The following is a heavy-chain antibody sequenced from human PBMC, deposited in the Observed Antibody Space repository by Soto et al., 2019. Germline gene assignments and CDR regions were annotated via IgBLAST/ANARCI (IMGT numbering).Heavy chain of an antibody. D-gene: IGHD2-21*01. J-gene: IGHJ6*03. Sequence: EVQLVESGGGLVQPGGSLRLSCAASGFTFSSYSMNWVRQAPGKGLEWVSYISSSSSTIYYADSVKGRFTISRDNAKNSLYLQMNSLRAEDTAVYYCAISNYYYMDVWGKGTTVTVSS. V-gene: IGHV3-48*01. CDR2: ISSSSSTI. CDR3: AISNYYYMDV. CDR1: GFTFSSYS.